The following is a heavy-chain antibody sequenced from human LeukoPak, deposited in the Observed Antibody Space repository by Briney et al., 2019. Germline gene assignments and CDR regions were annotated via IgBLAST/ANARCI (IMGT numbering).Heavy chain of an antibody. CDR2: ISGSGGST. V-gene: IGHV3-23*01. CDR1: GFTFSSYA. Sequence: GGSLRLSCAASGFTFSSYAMSWVRQAPGKGLEWVSAISGSGGSTYYADSVKGRFTISRDNSKNTLYLQMNSLRAEDTAVYYCARVWYTSSWGERYYFDYWGQGTLVTVSS. CDR3: ARVWYTSSWGERYYFDY. J-gene: IGHJ4*02. D-gene: IGHD6-13*01.